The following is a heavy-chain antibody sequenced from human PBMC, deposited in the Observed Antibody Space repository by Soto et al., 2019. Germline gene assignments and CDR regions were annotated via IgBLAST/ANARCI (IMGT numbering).Heavy chain of an antibody. CDR3: TTVFYDSGGNPDY. J-gene: IGHJ4*02. Sequence: PGGSLRRSCAASGFSFTNAWMNWVRQAPGKGLEWVGRIKRNSDGGTTDYAAPVKGRFTISRDDSKNTLYLQMNSLQTEDTAVYYCTTVFYDSGGNPDYWGQGT. CDR2: IKRNSDGGTT. CDR1: GFSFTNAW. V-gene: IGHV3-15*07. D-gene: IGHD3-22*01.